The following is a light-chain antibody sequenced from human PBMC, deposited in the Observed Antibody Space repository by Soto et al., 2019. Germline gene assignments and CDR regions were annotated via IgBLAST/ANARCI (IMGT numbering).Light chain of an antibody. J-gene: IGKJ4*01. CDR1: QSVLYSSNDKNY. Sequence: DIVMTQSPDSLAVSLGERATINCKSGQSVLYSSNDKNYLAWYQQKPGQPPKLLFYWASTRESGVPDRFSGSGSGTDFTLTISSLQAEDVAVYYCQQYYNTPLTFGGGTKVDIK. CDR3: QQYYNTPLT. CDR2: WAS. V-gene: IGKV4-1*01.